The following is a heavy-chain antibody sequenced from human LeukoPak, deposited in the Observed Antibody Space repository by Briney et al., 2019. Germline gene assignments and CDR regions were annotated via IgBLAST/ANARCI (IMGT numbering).Heavy chain of an antibody. Sequence: ASVKVSCKASGYTFTNYGITWVRQAPGQGLEWMGWISAYNGNTRYAQELQGRVSMTTDTSTSTAYMELSSLRSEDTAVYYCARVAAGHSVNYFDYWGQGTLVTVSS. J-gene: IGHJ4*02. CDR1: GYTFTNYG. D-gene: IGHD4-23*01. CDR3: ARVAAGHSVNYFDY. CDR2: ISAYNGNT. V-gene: IGHV1-18*01.